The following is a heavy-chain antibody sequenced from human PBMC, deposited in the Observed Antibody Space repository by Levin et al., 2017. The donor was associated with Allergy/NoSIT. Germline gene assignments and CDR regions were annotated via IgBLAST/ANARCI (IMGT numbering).Heavy chain of an antibody. CDR2: VTGGSSYI. J-gene: IGHJ4*02. Sequence: PGGSLRLSCAASGFTFNLYSMNWVRQAPGKGLEWVSSVTGGSSYIYYAGSVKGRFTISRDNAKNSLFLQMNSLRAEDTAVYYCAKEGCNTSSCYTDWGQGTLVTVSS. CDR3: AKEGCNTSSCYTD. CDR1: GFTFNLYS. V-gene: IGHV3-21*01. D-gene: IGHD2/OR15-2a*01.